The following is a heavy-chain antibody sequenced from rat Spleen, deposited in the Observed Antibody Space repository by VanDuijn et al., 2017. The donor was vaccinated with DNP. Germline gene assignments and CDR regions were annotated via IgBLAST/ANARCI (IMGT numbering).Heavy chain of an antibody. V-gene: IGHV5-20*01. CDR2: ITYDDGNT. Sequence: EVQLVESGGGLVLPGWSLRLSCAASGFTFSDYFMAWVRQAPTKGLEWVAYITYDDGNTYYGDSVKGRFTISRDNAKSTLYLQMDSLRSEETATYYCAKAGGYSPWYFDYWGQGVMVTVSS. CDR1: GFTFSDYF. J-gene: IGHJ2*01. CDR3: AKAGGYSPWYFDY. D-gene: IGHD1-11*01.